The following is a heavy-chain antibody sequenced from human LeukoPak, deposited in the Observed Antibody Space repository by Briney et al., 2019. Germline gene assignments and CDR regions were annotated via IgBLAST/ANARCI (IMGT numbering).Heavy chain of an antibody. CDR2: IYSASTA. CDR3: ARDSMVAGRYFDY. CDR1: GFTFSSYW. Sequence: GGSLRLSCAASGFTFSSYWMSWVRQAPGMRLEWVSLIYSASTAYYADSVRGRFTISRDSSKNTLYLQMNSLRAEDTAVYYCARDSMVAGRYFDYWGQGTLVSVSS. V-gene: IGHV3-66*01. D-gene: IGHD4/OR15-4a*01. J-gene: IGHJ4*02.